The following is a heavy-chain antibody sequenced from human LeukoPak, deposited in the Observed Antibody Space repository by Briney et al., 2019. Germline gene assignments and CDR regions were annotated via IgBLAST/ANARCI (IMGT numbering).Heavy chain of an antibody. J-gene: IGHJ4*02. CDR3: AKDRSTGWYAGFDY. CDR1: GFTFSSYG. D-gene: IGHD6-19*01. CDR2: ISYDGNNE. V-gene: IGHV3-30*18. Sequence: PGGSLRLSCAASGFTFSSYGIHWVRQAPGKGLEWVAVISYDGNNEYYADSVKGRFNISRDNSKSTLYLQMNSLRAEDTAVYYCAKDRSTGWYAGFDYWGQGTLVTVSS.